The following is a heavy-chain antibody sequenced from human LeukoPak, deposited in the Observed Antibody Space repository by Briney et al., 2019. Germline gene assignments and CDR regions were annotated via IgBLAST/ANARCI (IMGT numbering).Heavy chain of an antibody. J-gene: IGHJ4*02. V-gene: IGHV3-23*01. CDR2: ISGSGGST. CDR1: GFTFSSYA. Sequence: PGGSLRLSCAASGFTFSSYAMSWVRQAPGKGLEWVSAISGSGGSTYYADSVKGRFTISRDNAKNSLYLQMNSLRAEDTAVYYCARDQSSYYDYVWGSYRWYNLVDYWGQGTLVTVSS. D-gene: IGHD3-16*02. CDR3: ARDQSSYYDYVWGSYRWYNLVDY.